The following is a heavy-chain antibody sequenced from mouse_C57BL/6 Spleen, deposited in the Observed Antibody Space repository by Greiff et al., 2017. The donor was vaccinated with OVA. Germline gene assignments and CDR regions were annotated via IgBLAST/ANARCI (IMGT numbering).Heavy chain of an antibody. D-gene: IGHD2-5*01. Sequence: VQLQQPGAELVKPGASVKLSCKASGYTFTSYWMHWVKQRPGRGLEWIGRIDPNSGGTKYNEKFKSTATLTVDKPSSTAYMQLSSLTSEDSAVYYCAGHISNYETAWFAYWGQGTLVTVSA. V-gene: IGHV1-72*01. CDR3: AGHISNYETAWFAY. J-gene: IGHJ3*01. CDR1: GYTFTSYW. CDR2: IDPNSGGT.